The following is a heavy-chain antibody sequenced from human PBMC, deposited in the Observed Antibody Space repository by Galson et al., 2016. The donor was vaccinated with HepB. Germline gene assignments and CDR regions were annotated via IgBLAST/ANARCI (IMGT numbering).Heavy chain of an antibody. CDR1: GFTFSTYY. V-gene: IGHV3-21*01. J-gene: IGHJ4*02. CDR3: ARGGLLERVY. Sequence: SLRLSCAVSGFTFSTYYMNWVRQAPGKGLEWVSSISTTSSYIYYADSVKGRFSISRDNAKNSVYPQMNSLRAEDTAVYYCARGGLLERVYWGRGTLVTVSS. CDR2: ISTTSSYI. D-gene: IGHD1-1*01.